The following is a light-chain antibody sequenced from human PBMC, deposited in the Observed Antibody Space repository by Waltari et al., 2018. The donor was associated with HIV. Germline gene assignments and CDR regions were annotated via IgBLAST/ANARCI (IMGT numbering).Light chain of an antibody. CDR2: GAS. J-gene: IGKJ2*01. CDR1: QSVRNN. Sequence: IVVTQSPATLSVSPGERVALSCRASQSVRNNLAWYQQKPGQAPRLVMSGASTRARNNPARFRGSGSGTEFTLTINSLESEDVAVYYCHQYWEWPPSPFGQGTRLEI. CDR3: HQYWEWPPSP. V-gene: IGKV3-15*01.